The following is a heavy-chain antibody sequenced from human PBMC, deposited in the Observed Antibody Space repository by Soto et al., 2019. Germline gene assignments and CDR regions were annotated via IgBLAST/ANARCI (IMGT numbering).Heavy chain of an antibody. CDR2: INPSGGST. V-gene: IGHV1-46*01. CDR3: AREAGNCSGGSCYPPSGFDP. D-gene: IGHD2-15*01. Sequence: QVLLVQSGAEVKKPGASVKVSCKASGYTFTSYYMHWVRQAPGQGLEWMGIINPSGGSTSYAQKFQGRVTMTRDTSTSTVYMELSSLRSEDTAVYYCAREAGNCSGGSCYPPSGFDPWGQGTLVTVSS. J-gene: IGHJ5*02. CDR1: GYTFTSYY.